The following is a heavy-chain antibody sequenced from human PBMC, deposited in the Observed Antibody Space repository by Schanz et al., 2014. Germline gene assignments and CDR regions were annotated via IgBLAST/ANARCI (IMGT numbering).Heavy chain of an antibody. CDR3: ARGASPGTCDN. Sequence: QVQLVQSGAEVKKPGSSMKVSCKASGGTFSTYPINWLRQAPGQGIEWMGSIIPILGIANYAQKFQGRVTMTADRSTSTAYIELSSPRYEDTAVYYCARGASPGTCDNWGQGTMVTVSS. CDR1: GGTFSTYP. V-gene: IGHV1-69*02. CDR2: IIPILGIA. J-gene: IGHJ3*02. D-gene: IGHD1-1*01.